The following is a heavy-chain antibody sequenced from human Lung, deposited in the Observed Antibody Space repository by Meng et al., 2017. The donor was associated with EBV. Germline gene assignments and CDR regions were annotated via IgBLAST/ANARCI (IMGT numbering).Heavy chain of an antibody. CDR3: ARDPGLGYSGYDGILGY. D-gene: IGHD5-12*01. J-gene: IGHJ4*02. Sequence: VQLLQWGAGLLKPSETLSLTCAVYGGSFSGYYWSWIRQPPGKGLEWIGEINHSGSTNYNPSLKSRVTMSVDTSKNQFSLKLSSVTAADTAVYYCARDPGLGYSGYDGILGYWGQGTLVTVSS. V-gene: IGHV4-34*01. CDR2: INHSGST. CDR1: GGSFSGYY.